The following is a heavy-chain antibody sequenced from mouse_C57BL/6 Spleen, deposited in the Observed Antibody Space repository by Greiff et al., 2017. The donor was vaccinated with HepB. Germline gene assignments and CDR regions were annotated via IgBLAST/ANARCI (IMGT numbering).Heavy chain of an antibody. V-gene: IGHV1-15*01. CDR3: TRLGMITTGYYYAMDY. CDR2: IDPETGGT. CDR1: GYTFTDYE. D-gene: IGHD2-4*01. J-gene: IGHJ4*01. Sequence: QVQLKESGAELVRPGASVTLSCKASGYTFTDYEMHWVKQTPVHGLEWIGAIDPETGGTAYNQKFKGKAILTADKSSSTAYMELRSLTSEDSAVYYCTRLGMITTGYYYAMDYWGQGTSVTVSS.